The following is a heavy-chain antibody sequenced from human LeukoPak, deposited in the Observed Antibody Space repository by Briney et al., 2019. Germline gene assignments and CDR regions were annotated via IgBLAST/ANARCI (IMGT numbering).Heavy chain of an antibody. CDR2: IYYSGST. CDR3: ARDFPSIAAAGKSFDY. Sequence: PSETLSLTCTVSGGSISSSSYYWGWIRQPPGKGLEWIGSIYYSGSTYYNPSLKSRVTISVDASKNQFSLKLSSVTAADTAVYYCARDFPSIAAAGKSFDYWGQGTLVTVSS. J-gene: IGHJ4*02. CDR1: GGSISSSSYY. D-gene: IGHD6-13*01. V-gene: IGHV4-39*07.